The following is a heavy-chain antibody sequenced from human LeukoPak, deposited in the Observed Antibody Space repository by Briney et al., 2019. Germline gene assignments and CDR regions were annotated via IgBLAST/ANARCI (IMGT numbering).Heavy chain of an antibody. Sequence: SETLSLTCTVSGGSITSYYWSWIRQPPGKGLEWIGYIYYSGCSNYNPSLKSRVTISVDTSKNQFSLNLSSVTAADTAVYYCAREKQLASFDYWGQGTLVTVSS. J-gene: IGHJ4*02. CDR3: AREKQLASFDY. D-gene: IGHD6-13*01. V-gene: IGHV4-59*01. CDR1: GGSITSYY. CDR2: IYYSGCS.